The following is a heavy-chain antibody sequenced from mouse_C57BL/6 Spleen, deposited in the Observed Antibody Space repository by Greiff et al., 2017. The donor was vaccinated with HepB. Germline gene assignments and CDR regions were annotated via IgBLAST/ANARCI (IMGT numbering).Heavy chain of an antibody. J-gene: IGHJ4*01. Sequence: EVKLVESGPELVKPGASVKIPCKASGYTFTDYNMDWVKQSHGKSLEWIGDINPNNGGTIYNQKFKGKATLTVDKSSSTAYMELRSLTSEDTAVYYCARAGISDYYGSSRYYYAMDYWGQGTSVTVSS. CDR1: GYTFTDYN. D-gene: IGHD1-1*01. CDR2: INPNNGGT. CDR3: ARAGISDYYGSSRYYYAMDY. V-gene: IGHV1-18*01.